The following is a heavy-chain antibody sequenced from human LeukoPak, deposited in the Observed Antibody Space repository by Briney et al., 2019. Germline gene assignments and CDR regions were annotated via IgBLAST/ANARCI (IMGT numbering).Heavy chain of an antibody. CDR3: ARDPMIVVVTEDAYYMDV. J-gene: IGHJ6*03. Sequence: SETLSLTCTVSGGSVSRSPYYWGWIRQPPGKGLEWIGSIYYSGSTYYNPSLKSRVTISVNTSKNQFSLKLSSVTAADTAMYYCARDPMIVVVTEDAYYMDVWGKGTTVTVSS. V-gene: IGHV4-39*07. CDR1: GGSVSRSPYY. D-gene: IGHD3-22*01. CDR2: IYYSGST.